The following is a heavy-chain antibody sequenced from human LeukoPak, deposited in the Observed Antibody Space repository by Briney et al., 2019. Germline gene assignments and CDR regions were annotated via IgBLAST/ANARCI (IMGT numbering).Heavy chain of an antibody. J-gene: IGHJ3*02. Sequence: SETLALTCTVSGGSISSYYWSWIRQPPGKGLEWIGYIYYSGSTNYNPSLKSRVTISVDTSKNQFSLKLSSVTAADTAVYYCASLSARLSAFDIWGQGTMVTVSS. CDR2: IYYSGST. D-gene: IGHD3-3*01. CDR3: ASLSARLSAFDI. CDR1: GGSISSYY. V-gene: IGHV4-59*01.